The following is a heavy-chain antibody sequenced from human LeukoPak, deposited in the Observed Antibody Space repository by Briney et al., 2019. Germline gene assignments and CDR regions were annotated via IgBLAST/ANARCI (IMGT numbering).Heavy chain of an antibody. J-gene: IGHJ5*02. CDR3: ARRSGYSPNWFDP. CDR1: GGSVSSGNYY. Sequence: KSSETLSLTCTVSGGSVSSGNYYWTWIRQPPGKGLEWIGYVYYSGSTNYNPSLKSRVTMSVDTSKNQFSLKLTSVIAADTAVYYCARRSGYSPNWFDPWGQGTLVTVSS. CDR2: VYYSGST. D-gene: IGHD3-3*01. V-gene: IGHV4-61*01.